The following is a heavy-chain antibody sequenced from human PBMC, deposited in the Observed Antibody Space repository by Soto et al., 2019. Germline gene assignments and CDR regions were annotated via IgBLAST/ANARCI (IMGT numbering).Heavy chain of an antibody. J-gene: IGHJ4*02. CDR2: IKSKTDGGTT. V-gene: IGHV3-15*07. D-gene: IGHD2-2*01. CDR1: GFTFSNAW. Sequence: GGSLRLSCAASGFTFSNAWMNWVRQAPGKGLEWVGRIKSKTDGGTTDYAAPVKGRFTISRDDSKNTLYLQMNSLKTEDTAVYYCTTAPLCSSTSCYVDYWGQGTLVTVSS. CDR3: TTAPLCSSTSCYVDY.